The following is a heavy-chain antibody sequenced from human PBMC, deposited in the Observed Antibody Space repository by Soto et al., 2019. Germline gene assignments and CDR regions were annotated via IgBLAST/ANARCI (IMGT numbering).Heavy chain of an antibody. CDR1: GFIVSNAW. V-gene: IGHV3-15*01. J-gene: IGHJ6*03. D-gene: IGHD1-1*01. CDR2: IKSKADGGTT. CDR3: SCNKGTSSAYMDV. Sequence: EVQLVESGGGLVKPGGSLRLSCAASGFIVSNAWMTWVRQGPGKGLEWVGRIKSKADGGTTDYAAPVKGRFTISRDDSQNTLYVQMNSMKSEDTAVYYCSCNKGTSSAYMDVWGKGTTVTVSS.